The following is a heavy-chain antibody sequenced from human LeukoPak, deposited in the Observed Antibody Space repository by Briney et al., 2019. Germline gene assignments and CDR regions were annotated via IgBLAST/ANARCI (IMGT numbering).Heavy chain of an antibody. J-gene: IGHJ4*02. D-gene: IGHD1-1*01. CDR1: GGSFRGYY. Sequence: PSETLSLTCAVYGGSFRGYYWSWIRQPPGKGLEWIGEINHSGSTNYNPSPKSRVTISVDTSENQFSLKLSSVAAADTAVYYCARGGYTGLAYWGQGTLVTVSS. V-gene: IGHV4-34*01. CDR2: INHSGST. CDR3: ARGGYTGLAY.